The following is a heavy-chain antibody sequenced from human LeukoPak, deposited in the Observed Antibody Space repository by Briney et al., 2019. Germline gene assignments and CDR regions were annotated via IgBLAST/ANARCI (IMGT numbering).Heavy chain of an antibody. CDR3: ARDGVVRGKTATDY. CDR2: IYYGGNT. J-gene: IGHJ4*02. Sequence: SSETLSLTCTVSGGSISSSSYYWGWVRQPPGKGLEWIGIIYYGGNTYYNPSLESRLAMSIDTSKNQFSLNLSSVTAADTAVYYCARDGVVRGKTATDYWGQGTLVTVSS. V-gene: IGHV4-39*07. D-gene: IGHD3-10*01. CDR1: GGSISSSSYY.